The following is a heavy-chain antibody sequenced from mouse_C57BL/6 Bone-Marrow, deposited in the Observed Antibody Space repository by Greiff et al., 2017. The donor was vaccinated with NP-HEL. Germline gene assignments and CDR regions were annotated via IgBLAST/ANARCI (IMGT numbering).Heavy chain of an antibody. CDR1: GYTFTSYW. CDR3: ARLDYGSSYEGYVDV. CDR2: IYPGSGST. D-gene: IGHD1-1*01. J-gene: IGHJ1*03. V-gene: IGHV1-55*01. Sequence: QVQLQQSGAELVKPGASVKMSCKASGYTFTSYWITWVKQRPGQGLEWIGDIYPGSGSTNYNEKFKSKATLTVDTSSSTAYMQLSSLTSEDSAVYYCARLDYGSSYEGYVDVWGTGTTVTVSS.